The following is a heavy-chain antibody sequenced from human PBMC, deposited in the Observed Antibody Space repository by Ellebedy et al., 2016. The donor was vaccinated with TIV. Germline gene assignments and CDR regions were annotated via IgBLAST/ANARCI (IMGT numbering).Heavy chain of an antibody. V-gene: IGHV3-21*05. CDR2: ISSSSSSR. J-gene: IGHJ5*01. CDR3: ARAFGGGRFVFDS. Sequence: PGGSLRLSCVGSGFTFSNYYMNWVRQVPGKGLEWLSYISSSSSSRDYADSVRGQFTISRDNAKNSVYLQINSPRVEDTGVYYCARAFGGGRFVFDSWGHGTQVTVSS. D-gene: IGHD3-10*01. CDR1: GFTFSNYY.